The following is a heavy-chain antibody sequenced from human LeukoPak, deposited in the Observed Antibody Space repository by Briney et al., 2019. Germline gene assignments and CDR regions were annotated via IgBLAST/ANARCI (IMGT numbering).Heavy chain of an antibody. CDR1: AFTFSYYG. D-gene: IGHD3-22*01. V-gene: IGHV3-33*01. CDR2: IWANGNDE. J-gene: IGHJ4*02. Sequence: SGGSLRLSCAASAFTFSYYGMHWVRQAPGKGLEWVAVIWANGNDEYYADSVKGRFAISRDNSKNTLYLQMNSLRAEDTAVYYCARDADTSSHYSRFDYWGQGTLVTVSS. CDR3: ARDADTSSHYSRFDY.